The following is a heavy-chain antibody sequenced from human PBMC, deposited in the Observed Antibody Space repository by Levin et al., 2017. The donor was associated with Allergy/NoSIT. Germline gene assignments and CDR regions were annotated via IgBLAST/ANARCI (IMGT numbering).Heavy chain of an antibody. J-gene: IGHJ3*02. CDR2: IYYSGST. D-gene: IGHD3-10*01. Sequence: SETLSLTCTVSGGSISSYYWSWIRQPPGKGLEWIGYIYYSGSTNYNPSLKSRVTISVDTSKNQFSLKLSSVTAADTAVYYCARGSHYYGSGSYYNVPYDAFDSWGQGTMVTVSS. CDR1: GGSISSYY. CDR3: ARGSHYYGSGSYYNVPYDAFDS. V-gene: IGHV4-59*01.